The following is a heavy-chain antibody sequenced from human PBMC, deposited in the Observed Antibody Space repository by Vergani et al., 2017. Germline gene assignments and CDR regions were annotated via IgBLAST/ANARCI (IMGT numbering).Heavy chain of an antibody. CDR3: ARSLYDILTGYQGWFDP. Sequence: QVQLVQSGAEVKKPGASVKVSCKASGYTFTSYYMHWVRQAPGQGLEWMGIINPSGGSTSYAQKFQGRVTMTRDTSTSTVYMELRSLRSDDTAVYYCARSLYDILTGYQGWFDPWGQGTLVTVSS. D-gene: IGHD3-9*01. V-gene: IGHV1-46*01. J-gene: IGHJ5*02. CDR2: INPSGGST. CDR1: GYTFTSYY.